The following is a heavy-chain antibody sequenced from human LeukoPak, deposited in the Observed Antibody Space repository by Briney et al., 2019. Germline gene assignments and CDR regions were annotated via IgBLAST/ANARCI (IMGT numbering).Heavy chain of an antibody. CDR1: GFTFSSYG. Sequence: PGGSLRLSCAASGFTFSSYGMHWVRQAPGKGLEWVAVIWYDGSNKYYADSVKGRFTISRDNSKNTLYLQMNSLRAEDTAVYYCARPAIVVVTANPSYYFDYWGQGTLVTVSS. J-gene: IGHJ4*02. V-gene: IGHV3-33*01. CDR2: IWYDGSNK. D-gene: IGHD2-21*02. CDR3: ARPAIVVVTANPSYYFDY.